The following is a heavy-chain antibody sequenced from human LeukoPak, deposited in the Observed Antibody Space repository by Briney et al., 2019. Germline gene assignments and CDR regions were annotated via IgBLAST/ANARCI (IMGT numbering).Heavy chain of an antibody. Sequence: SETLSLTCTVSGGSIRSSTYYWGWIRQPPGKGLEWIGSIYYSGSTYYNPSLKSRVTISVDTSKNQFSLKLSSVTAEDTAVYYCVTEVSGSFPTWGQGTLVTVSS. CDR2: IYYSGST. CDR1: GGSIRSSTYY. D-gene: IGHD1-26*01. J-gene: IGHJ4*02. CDR3: VTEVSGSFPT. V-gene: IGHV4-39*07.